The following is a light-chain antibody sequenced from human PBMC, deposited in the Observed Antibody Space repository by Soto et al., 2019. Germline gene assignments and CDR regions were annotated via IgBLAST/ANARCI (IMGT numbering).Light chain of an antibody. CDR3: SSYATGDNYV. CDR2: EVT. Sequence: QSALTQPPSASGSPGQSVTISCTGTSSDVGGYNHVSWYQQHPGKAPKVVIYEVTKRPSGVPDRFSGSKSGNTASLIVSGLQAEDEADYYCSSYATGDNYVFGSGTKVTVL. J-gene: IGLJ1*01. V-gene: IGLV2-8*01. CDR1: SSDVGGYNH.